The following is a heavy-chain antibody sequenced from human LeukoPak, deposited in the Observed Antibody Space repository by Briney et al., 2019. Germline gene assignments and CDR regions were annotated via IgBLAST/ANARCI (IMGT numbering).Heavy chain of an antibody. J-gene: IGHJ4*02. V-gene: IGHV3-33*01. CDR2: IWNAGTNT. CDR3: AGDTPPGGDYYFDY. D-gene: IGHD3-16*01. Sequence: GGSLRLSCAASGFSFSTYGMHWVRRAPGKGLEWVALIWNAGTNTYYADSAKGRFTISRDNSKNTLYLQMNSLRAEDTAVYYCAGDTPPGGDYYFDYWGQGTLVIVSS. CDR1: GFSFSTYG.